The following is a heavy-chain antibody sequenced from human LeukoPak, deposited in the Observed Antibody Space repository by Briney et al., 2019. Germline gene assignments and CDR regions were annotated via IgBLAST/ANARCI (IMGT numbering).Heavy chain of an antibody. D-gene: IGHD6-19*01. Sequence: SETLSLTCTVSGGSISSYYWSWIRQPPGKGLEWIGWIYYSGNTNYNPSLKSRVTISVDTSKNQFALKLSSVTAADTAVYFCARTIAVGGMVYGLGVWGQGTTATVSS. J-gene: IGHJ6*02. V-gene: IGHV4-59*08. CDR2: IYYSGNT. CDR3: ARTIAVGGMVYGLGV. CDR1: GGSISSYY.